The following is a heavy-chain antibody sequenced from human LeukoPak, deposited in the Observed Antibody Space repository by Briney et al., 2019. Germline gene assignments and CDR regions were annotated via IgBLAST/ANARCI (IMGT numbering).Heavy chain of an antibody. J-gene: IGHJ4*02. CDR1: GFSLSTSGVG. CDR2: IYWDDDK. Sequence: SGPTLVKPTQTLTLTCTFTGFSLSTSGVGVGWILQPPGKALEWLALIYWDDDKRYSPSLKSRITITKDTSKNQVVLTMTNMDPVDTATYYCAHSFRFLEWLIIDYWGQGTLVTVSS. V-gene: IGHV2-5*02. CDR3: AHSFRFLEWLIIDY. D-gene: IGHD3-3*01.